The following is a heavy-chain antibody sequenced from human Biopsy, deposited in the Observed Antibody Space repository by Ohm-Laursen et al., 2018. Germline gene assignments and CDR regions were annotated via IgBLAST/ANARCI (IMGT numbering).Heavy chain of an antibody. Sequence: GTLSLTCNVSGGDINNYYWSWIRQPAGKGLEWIGRIYPGGSTNYNPSLKSRVTMSVDTSKRQFSLKLSFVTAADTAVYYCARWTPEYDSSRYYLDAFDIWGQGTKVTVSS. J-gene: IGHJ3*02. CDR1: GGDINNYY. CDR3: ARWTPEYDSSRYYLDAFDI. D-gene: IGHD3-22*01. V-gene: IGHV4-4*07. CDR2: IYPGGST.